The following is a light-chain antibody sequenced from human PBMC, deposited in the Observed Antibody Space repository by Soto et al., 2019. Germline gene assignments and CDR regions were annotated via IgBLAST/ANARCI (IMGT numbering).Light chain of an antibody. V-gene: IGKV1-39*01. J-gene: IGKJ4*01. Sequence: DIQMTQSPSSLSASVGDRVTITCRASQSISRNLNWYQQKPGKAPKLLIYAASSLQSGVPSRFSGSGSGTDFTLTISSLQPEDFATYSCQQSYSTPLTFGGGNKVEIK. CDR2: AAS. CDR3: QQSYSTPLT. CDR1: QSISRN.